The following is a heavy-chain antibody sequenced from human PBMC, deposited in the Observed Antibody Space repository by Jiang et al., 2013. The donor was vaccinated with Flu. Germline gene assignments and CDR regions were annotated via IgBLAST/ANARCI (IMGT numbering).Heavy chain of an antibody. V-gene: IGHV4-59*01. CDR3: ARARGGYYDFWSGYSLAYNWFDP. Sequence: ETLSLTCTVSGGSISSYYWSWIRQPPGKGLEWIGYIYYSGSTNYNPSLKSRVTISVDTSKNQFSLKLSSVTAADTAVYYCARARGGYYDFWSGYSLAYNWFDPWGQGTLVTVSS. J-gene: IGHJ5*02. CDR1: GGSISSYY. D-gene: IGHD3-3*01. CDR2: IYYSGST.